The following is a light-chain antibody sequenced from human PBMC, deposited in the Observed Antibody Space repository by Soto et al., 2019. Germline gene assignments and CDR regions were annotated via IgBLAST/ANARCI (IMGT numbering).Light chain of an antibody. J-gene: IGLJ3*02. Sequence: QSALTQPASVSGSPGQSITISCTGTSSDVGGYNYVSWYQHHPGKAPKLMIYEVSNRPSGVSNRFSASKSGNTASLTISGLQADDEADYYCSSYTSTSTWVFGGGTKLT. CDR2: EVS. V-gene: IGLV2-14*01. CDR1: SSDVGGYNY. CDR3: SSYTSTSTWV.